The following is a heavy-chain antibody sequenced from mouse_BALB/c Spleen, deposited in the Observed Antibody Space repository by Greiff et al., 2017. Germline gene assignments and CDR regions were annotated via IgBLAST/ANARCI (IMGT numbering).Heavy chain of an antibody. CDR1: GFTFSSYT. Sequence: EVQRVESGGGLVQPGGSLKLSCAASGFTFSSYTMSWVRQTPEKRLEWVAYISNGGGSTYYPDTVKGRFTISRDNAKNTLYLQMSSLKSEDTAMYYCARDYGSTWFAYWGQGTLVTVSA. J-gene: IGHJ3*01. CDR2: ISNGGGST. CDR3: ARDYGSTWFAY. V-gene: IGHV5-12-2*01. D-gene: IGHD1-1*01.